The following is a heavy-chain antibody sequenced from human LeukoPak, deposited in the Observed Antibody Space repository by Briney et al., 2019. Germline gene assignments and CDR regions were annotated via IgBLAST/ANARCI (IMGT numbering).Heavy chain of an antibody. V-gene: IGHV3-30*02. D-gene: IGHD6-13*01. CDR1: GFPFSKVG. CDR2: IWHDGSKK. J-gene: IGHJ4*02. CDR3: AKDSWGVAAAGTEFDY. Sequence: GGSLRLSCAASGFPFSKVGMHWVRQAPGKGLEWVAVIWHDGSKKYYADSVKGRFTISRDNSKNTLYLQMNSLRAEDTAVYYCAKDSWGVAAAGTEFDYWGQGTLVTVSS.